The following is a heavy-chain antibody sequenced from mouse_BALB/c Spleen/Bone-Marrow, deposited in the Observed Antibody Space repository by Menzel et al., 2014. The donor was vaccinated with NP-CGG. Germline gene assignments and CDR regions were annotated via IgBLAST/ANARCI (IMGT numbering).Heavy chain of an antibody. CDR3: ARSYDYDRGAWFAY. J-gene: IGHJ3*01. CDR1: GYSFTGYF. V-gene: IGHV1-20*02. D-gene: IGHD2-4*01. Sequence: VQLQQSGPELVKPGASVKISCKASGYSFTGYFMNWVMQSHGKSLEWIGRINPYNGDTFYNQKFKGKATLTVDKSSNTVHMELRSLASEDSAVYYCARSYDYDRGAWFAYWGQGTLVTVSA. CDR2: INPYNGDT.